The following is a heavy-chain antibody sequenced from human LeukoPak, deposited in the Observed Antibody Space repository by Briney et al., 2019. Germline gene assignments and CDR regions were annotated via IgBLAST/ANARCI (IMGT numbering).Heavy chain of an antibody. V-gene: IGHV3-7*01. CDR2: IKQDGSEK. CDR1: GFTFSSYW. Sequence: GGSLRLSCAASGFTFSSYWMSWVRQAPGKGLGWVANIKQDGSEKYYVDSVKGRFTISRDNAKNSLYLQMNSLRAEDTAVYYCARRAVDYYYYYMDVWGRGTTVTVSS. J-gene: IGHJ6*03. CDR3: ARRAVDYYYYYMDV.